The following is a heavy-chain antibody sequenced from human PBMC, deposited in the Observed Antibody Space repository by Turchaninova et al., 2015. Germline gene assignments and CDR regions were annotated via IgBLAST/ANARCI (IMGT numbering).Heavy chain of an antibody. CDR1: GGSITSSSYY. J-gene: IGHJ4*02. V-gene: IGHV4-39*07. D-gene: IGHD2-15*01. CDR3: ARAPGYGQFDY. CDR2: IYYSGIT. Sequence: QLQLQESGPGLVKPSETLSLTCTVSGGSITSSSYYWGWIRQPPGKGLEWLGSIYYSGITSYNQSLKSRVTISIETAKNQFSLKLNSVTAADTAVYYGARAPGYGQFDYWGQGSLVTVSS.